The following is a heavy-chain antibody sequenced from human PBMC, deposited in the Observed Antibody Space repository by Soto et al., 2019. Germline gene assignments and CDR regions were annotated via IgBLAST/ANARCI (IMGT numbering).Heavy chain of an antibody. Sequence: PGGSLRLSCAASGFTFSDHYIDWVRQAPGKGLEWIGRSRNKAKTYTTEYAASVKGRFTISRDDSKKSLYLQMNSLRAEDTAVYYCAKVPPEARIPYYFDYWGQGTLVTVSS. D-gene: IGHD5-18*01. CDR3: AKVPPEARIPYYFDY. CDR1: GFTFSDHY. V-gene: IGHV3-72*01. CDR2: SRNKAKTYTT. J-gene: IGHJ4*02.